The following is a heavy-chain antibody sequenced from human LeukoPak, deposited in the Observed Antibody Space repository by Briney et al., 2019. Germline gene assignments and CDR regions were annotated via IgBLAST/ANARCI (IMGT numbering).Heavy chain of an antibody. Sequence: SVKVSCKASGGTFSSYAISWVRQAPGQGLEWMGRIIPILGIANYAQKFQGRVTTTADKSTSTAYMELSSLRSEDTAVYYCATPEGPYYYDSSGYSSFDYWGQGTLVTVSS. V-gene: IGHV1-69*04. CDR3: ATPEGPYYYDSSGYSSFDY. D-gene: IGHD3-22*01. CDR1: GGTFSSYA. CDR2: IIPILGIA. J-gene: IGHJ4*02.